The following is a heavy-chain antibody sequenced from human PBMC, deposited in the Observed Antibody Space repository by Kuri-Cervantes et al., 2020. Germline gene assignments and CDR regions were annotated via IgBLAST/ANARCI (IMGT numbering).Heavy chain of an antibody. V-gene: IGHV4-59*12. CDR2: IFHTGRA. Sequence: SETLSLTCTVSGGSISSYYWSWIRQPPGKGLEWIGYIFHTGRAFYNPSLKSRVTISVDTSENQFSLRLNSVTAADTAVYFCAREYNIAALGTPLDYWGQGTLVTVSS. D-gene: IGHD6-25*01. CDR1: GGSISSYY. J-gene: IGHJ4*02. CDR3: AREYNIAALGTPLDY.